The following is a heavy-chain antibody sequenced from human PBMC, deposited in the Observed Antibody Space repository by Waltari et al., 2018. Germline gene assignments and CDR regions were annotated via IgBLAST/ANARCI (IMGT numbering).Heavy chain of an antibody. CDR2: ISAYNGNT. J-gene: IGHJ4*02. CDR1: GYTFTSYG. V-gene: IGHV1-18*01. CDR3: ATWPIVATTSSQVYFDY. Sequence: QVQLVQSGAEVKKPGASVKVSCKASGYTFTSYGISWVRQAPGQGLEWMGWISAYNGNTNYAQKFQGRVTMTEDTSTDTAYMELSSLRSEDTAVYYCATWPIVATTSSQVYFDYWGQGTLVTVSS. D-gene: IGHD5-12*01.